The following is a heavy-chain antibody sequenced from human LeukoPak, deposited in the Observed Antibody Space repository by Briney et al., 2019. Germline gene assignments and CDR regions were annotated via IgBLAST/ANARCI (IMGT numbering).Heavy chain of an antibody. D-gene: IGHD2-2*01. CDR2: VTGISSNT. V-gene: IGHV3-23*01. Sequence: GGSLRLSCAASGFNFSNYAMTWVRQAPGKGLEWVSAVTGISSNTYYADSVKGRFTISRDNSKNMLYVEMNSLRVEDTAIYYCAKDRSSTTSCSNYWGRRTLVTVSS. CDR1: GFNFSNYA. J-gene: IGHJ4*02. CDR3: AKDRSSTTSCSNY.